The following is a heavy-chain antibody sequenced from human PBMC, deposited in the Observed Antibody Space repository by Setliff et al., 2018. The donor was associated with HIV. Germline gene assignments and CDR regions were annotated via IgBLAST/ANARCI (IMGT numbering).Heavy chain of an antibody. CDR1: GFTFSSHA. CDR2: ISANGSST. D-gene: IGHD3-22*01. V-gene: IGHV3-23*01. J-gene: IGHJ4*02. CDR3: AKAARDYYDSSGYYIGIGY. Sequence: PGGSLRLSCAASGFTFSSHAMSWVRQAPGKGLEWLSGISANGSSTYYADSVEGRLTISRGNAKNALYLFMHSLRAEDTAVYYCAKAARDYYDSSGYYIGIGYWGRGTLVTVSS.